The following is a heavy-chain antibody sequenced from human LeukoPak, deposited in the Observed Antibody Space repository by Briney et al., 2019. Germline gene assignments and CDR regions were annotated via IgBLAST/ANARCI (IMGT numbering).Heavy chain of an antibody. Sequence: SQTLSLTFAISGDSVSSNTGAWNWVRQSPSRGLEWLGSTYYTSKWYNDYAVSVKRRITINSNTTKNKFSLRLTSVTPEDTAVYYCARDLHNYYGLEVWGQGTTVTVSS. CDR2: TYYTSKWYN. CDR1: GDSVSSNTGA. D-gene: IGHD4-11*01. CDR3: ARDLHNYYGLEV. V-gene: IGHV6-1*01. J-gene: IGHJ6*02.